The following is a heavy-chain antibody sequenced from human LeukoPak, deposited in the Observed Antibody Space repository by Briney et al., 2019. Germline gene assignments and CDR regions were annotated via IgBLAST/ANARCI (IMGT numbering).Heavy chain of an antibody. D-gene: IGHD2-15*01. CDR2: ISAYNGNT. V-gene: IGHV1-18*01. CDR3: ARDLGGYCSGGSCYSYFDY. CDR1: GYTFTSYG. J-gene: IGHJ4*02. Sequence: ASVKVSCKASGYTFTSYGISWVRQAPGQGLEWMGWISAYNGNTNYAQKLQGRVTMTTDTSTSTAYMELRSLRSDDTAVYYCARDLGGYCSGGSCYSYFDYWGQGTLVTVSS.